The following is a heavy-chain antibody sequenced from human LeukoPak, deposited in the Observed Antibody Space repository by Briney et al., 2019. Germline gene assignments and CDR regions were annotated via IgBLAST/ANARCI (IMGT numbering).Heavy chain of an antibody. CDR2: IKSKTDGCTT. V-gene: IGHV3-15*01. Sequence: AGGSLRLSCAASGFTFSNAWMSWVRQAPGKGLEWVGRIKSKTDGCTTDYAAPVKGKFTISKEYSKNTLYLQMNSLKTEDTTVYYCSTSTPTWTYYFYSSCYSSASFYFWGQGTMVPVSS. J-gene: IGHJ3*01. D-gene: IGHD3-22*01. CDR3: STSTPTWTYYFYSSCYSSASFYF. CDR1: GFTFSNAW.